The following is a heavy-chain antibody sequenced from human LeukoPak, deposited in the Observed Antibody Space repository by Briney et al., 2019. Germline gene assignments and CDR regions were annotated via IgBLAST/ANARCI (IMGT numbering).Heavy chain of an antibody. CDR2: IYYSGST. CDR3: ARDTGDYGDAFDY. CDR1: GASIRSGDYY. J-gene: IGHJ4*02. Sequence: SETLSLTCTVSGASIRSGDYYWSWNRQPPGKGLEWIGYIYYSGSTNYNPSLKSRVTISVDTSKNQFSLKLSSVTAADTAVYYCARDTGDYGDAFDYWGQGTLVTVSS. D-gene: IGHD4-17*01. V-gene: IGHV4-61*08.